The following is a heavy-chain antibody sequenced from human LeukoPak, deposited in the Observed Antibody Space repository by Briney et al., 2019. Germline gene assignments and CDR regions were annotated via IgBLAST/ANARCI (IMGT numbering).Heavy chain of an antibody. CDR1: GFTFSSYA. J-gene: IGHJ4*02. Sequence: GGSLRLSCAASGFTFSSYAMSWVRQAPGQGLELVSAISGSGGSTYYADSVKGRFTIPRDNSRNTLYLQMNSLRAEDTAVYYCAKDPGYDILTGYIPGFDYWGQGTLVTVSS. CDR3: AKDPGYDILTGYIPGFDY. D-gene: IGHD3-9*01. CDR2: ISGSGGST. V-gene: IGHV3-23*01.